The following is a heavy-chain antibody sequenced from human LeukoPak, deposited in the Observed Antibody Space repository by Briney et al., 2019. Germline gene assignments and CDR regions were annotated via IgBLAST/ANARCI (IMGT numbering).Heavy chain of an antibody. J-gene: IGHJ6*02. Sequence: SETLSLTCTVSGGSISSYYWSWIRQPPGKGLEWIGYIYYSGSTNYNPSLKSRVTISVDTSKNQFSLKLSSVTAADTAVYYCARDVVVVAATVYYYYGMDVWGQGTTVTVSS. CDR1: GGSISSYY. V-gene: IGHV4-59*01. CDR3: ARDVVVVAATVYYYYGMDV. D-gene: IGHD2-15*01. CDR2: IYYSGST.